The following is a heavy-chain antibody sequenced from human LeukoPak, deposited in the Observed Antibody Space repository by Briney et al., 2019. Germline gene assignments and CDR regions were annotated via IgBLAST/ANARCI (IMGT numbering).Heavy chain of an antibody. D-gene: IGHD2-8*01. CDR1: GFTFSSYA. Sequence: GGSLRLSCAASGFTFSSYAMNWVRQAPGRGLEWVSGFSGSGGTTYYADSVKGRFTISRDNSKNTLYLQMNSLRAEDTAVYYCANGNRCTSPNCLGYYYFYMGVWGKGTTVTVSS. CDR2: FSGSGGTT. J-gene: IGHJ6*03. V-gene: IGHV3-23*01. CDR3: ANGNRCTSPNCLGYYYFYMGV.